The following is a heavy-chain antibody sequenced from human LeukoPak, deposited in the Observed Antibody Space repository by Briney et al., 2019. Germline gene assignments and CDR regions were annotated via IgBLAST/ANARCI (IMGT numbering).Heavy chain of an antibody. CDR1: DDSITMYY. CDR3: ARGRVSSSTRYSTYYYFFYMDF. Sequence: SETLSLTCTVPDDSITMYYWTWIRQPPGKGLEWIGYVDHTGSTKFNPSLNGRVSISRDTSNNFFSLRLRSVTAADTAVYFCARGRVSSSTRYSTYYYFFYMDFWGKGTTVTVSS. V-gene: IGHV4-59*01. J-gene: IGHJ6*03. D-gene: IGHD4-11*01. CDR2: VDHTGST.